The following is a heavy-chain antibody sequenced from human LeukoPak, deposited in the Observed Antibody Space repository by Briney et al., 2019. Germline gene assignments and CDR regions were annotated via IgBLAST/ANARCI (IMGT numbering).Heavy chain of an antibody. CDR2: IYPGDSDT. J-gene: IGHJ4*02. CDR1: GYSFTSYW. V-gene: IGHV5-51*01. CDR3: ARAVDTAMVHNPSGFDY. D-gene: IGHD5-18*01. Sequence: GESLKISCKGSGYSFTSYWIGWVRQMPGKGLEWMGVIYPGDSDTRYSPSFQGQVTVSAHKSISTAYLQWSSLKASDTAMYYCARAVDTAMVHNPSGFDYWGQGTLVTVSS.